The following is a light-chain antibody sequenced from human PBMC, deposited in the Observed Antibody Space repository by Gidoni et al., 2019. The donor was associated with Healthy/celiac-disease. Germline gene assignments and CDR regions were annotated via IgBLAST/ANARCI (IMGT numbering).Light chain of an antibody. Sequence: EIVLTQSSGTLSWSPGERATLSCRASQSVSSSYLAWYQQKPGQAPRLLIYGTSTRATGIPDRFSGSGSGTDSTLTISRLEPEDFAVYYCQQYGSSLFTFGPGTKVDFK. CDR1: QSVSSSY. CDR2: GTS. CDR3: QQYGSSLFT. V-gene: IGKV3-20*01. J-gene: IGKJ3*01.